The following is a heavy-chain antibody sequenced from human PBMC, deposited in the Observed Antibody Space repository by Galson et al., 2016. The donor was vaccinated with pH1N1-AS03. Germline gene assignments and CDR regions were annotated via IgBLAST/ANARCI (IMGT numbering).Heavy chain of an antibody. CDR2: IIAIFRTT. CDR3: ARGRGYHLRDTTDY. Sequence: SVKVSCKVSGGTFNSNAISWVRQAPGQGLEWMGGIIAIFRTTIYAQKFQGRVTTTADEFMRTVNMELSSLTSEDTAVYYCARGRGYHLRDTTDYWGLGTLVTVSS. J-gene: IGHJ4*02. D-gene: IGHD1-26*01. V-gene: IGHV1-69*13. CDR1: GGTFNSNA.